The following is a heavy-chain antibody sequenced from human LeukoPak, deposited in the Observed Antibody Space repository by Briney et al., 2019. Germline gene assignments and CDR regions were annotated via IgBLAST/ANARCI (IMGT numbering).Heavy chain of an antibody. CDR3: ARDCSGGSCYGAFDI. Sequence: SQTLSLTCTVSGASIRSGDYYWSWIRQPPGKGLEWIGYIYDSGSTYYNPSLKSRITISVDTSEDRFSLKLSSVTATDTAVYYCARDCSGGSCYGAFDIWGQGTMVTVSS. CDR1: GASIRSGDYY. CDR2: IYDSGST. J-gene: IGHJ3*02. D-gene: IGHD2-15*01. V-gene: IGHV4-30-4*01.